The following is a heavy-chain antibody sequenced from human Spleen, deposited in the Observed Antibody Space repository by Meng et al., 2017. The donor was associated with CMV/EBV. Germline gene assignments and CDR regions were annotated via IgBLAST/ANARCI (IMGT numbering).Heavy chain of an antibody. V-gene: IGHV4-30-4*08. J-gene: IGHJ2*01. Sequence: LTCAVSGDSIPSADYYWSWIRQAPGQGLEWIGNIYYTGTRYYNPSFKSRVTISQDTSKNHLSLSPSSVTAADTAVYFCARVPKWYFDLWGRGTLVT. CDR2: IYYTGTR. CDR1: GDSIPSADYY. CDR3: ARVPKWYFDL.